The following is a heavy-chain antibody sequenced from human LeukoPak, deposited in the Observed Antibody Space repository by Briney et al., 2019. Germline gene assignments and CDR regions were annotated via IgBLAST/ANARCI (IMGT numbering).Heavy chain of an antibody. D-gene: IGHD2-15*01. V-gene: IGHV4-34*01. CDR2: INHSGST. CDR1: GFTFSSYA. J-gene: IGHJ6*02. CDR3: ARGRGGYCSGGSCWGTYYYYGMDV. Sequence: GSLRLSCAASGFTFSSYAMSWVRQAPGKGLEWIGEINHSGSTNYNPSLKSRVTISVDTSKNQFSLKLSSVTAADTAVYYCARGRGGYCSGGSCWGTYYYYGMDVWGQGTTVTVSS.